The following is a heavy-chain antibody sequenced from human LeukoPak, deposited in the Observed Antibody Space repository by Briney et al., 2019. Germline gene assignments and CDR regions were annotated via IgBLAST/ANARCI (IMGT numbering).Heavy chain of an antibody. CDR3: ARKRWFGELSSDY. V-gene: IGHV1-2*02. Sequence: ASVKVSCKASGYTFTSYGISWVRQAPGQGLEWMGWINPNSGGTNYAQKFQGRVTMTRDTSISTAYMELSRLRSDDTAVYYCARKRWFGELSSDYWGQGTLVTVSS. CDR2: INPNSGGT. D-gene: IGHD3-10*01. J-gene: IGHJ4*02. CDR1: GYTFTSYG.